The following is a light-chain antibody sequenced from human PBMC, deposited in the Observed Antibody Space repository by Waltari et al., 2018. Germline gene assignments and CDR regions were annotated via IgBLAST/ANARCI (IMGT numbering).Light chain of an antibody. CDR2: NNN. Sequence: QSVLTQPPSVSGTPGQRVTISCSGSNSNIGSNFVNWYQQLPGTAPKLLIYNNNQGPSGVPARFSASKSGTSASLAITGLQSEDEADYYCAVWDDSLGGVFGGGTKLTVL. CDR3: AVWDDSLGGV. CDR1: NSNIGSNF. V-gene: IGLV1-44*01. J-gene: IGLJ3*02.